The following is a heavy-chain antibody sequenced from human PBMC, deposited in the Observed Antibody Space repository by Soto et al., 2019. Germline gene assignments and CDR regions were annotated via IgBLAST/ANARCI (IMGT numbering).Heavy chain of an antibody. V-gene: IGHV4-39*01. J-gene: IGHJ4*01. CDR2: VYYSGST. D-gene: IGHD6-6*01. CDR1: GGSASSNSYF. Sequence: SETLSLACTITGGSASSNSYFWGCVRQPPGKGLEWIGSVYYSGSTYYNPSLESRVTISVDKSKNQFSLKLMSLSAADTAVYYCGSLLLLATSPSYSTYF. CDR3: GSLLLLATSPSYSTYF.